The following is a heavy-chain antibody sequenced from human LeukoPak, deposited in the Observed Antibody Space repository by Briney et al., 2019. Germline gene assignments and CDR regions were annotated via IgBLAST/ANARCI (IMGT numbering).Heavy chain of an antibody. D-gene: IGHD4-17*01. CDR3: ARGPTVTTDY. J-gene: IGHJ4*02. V-gene: IGHV4-39*07. CDR1: GGSISSSPYY. CDR2: IYYSGST. Sequence: SETLSLTCTVSGGSISSSPYYWGWIRQPPGKGLEWIGSIYYSGSTNYNPSLKSRVTMSVDTSKNHFSLKLSSVIAADTAVYYCARGPTVTTDYWGQGTLVTVSS.